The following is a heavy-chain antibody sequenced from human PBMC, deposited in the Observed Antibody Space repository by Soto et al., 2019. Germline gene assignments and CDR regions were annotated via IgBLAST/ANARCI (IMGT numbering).Heavy chain of an antibody. Sequence: SETLSLTCTVSGGSISSSSYYWGWIRQPPGKGLEWIGSIYYSGSTYYNPSLKSRVTISVDTSKNQFSLKLSSVTAADTAVYYGARGPGGVVITTMDVWGKGTTVTVSS. J-gene: IGHJ6*03. CDR1: GGSISSSSYY. CDR3: ARGPGGVVITTMDV. D-gene: IGHD3-3*01. V-gene: IGHV4-39*01. CDR2: IYYSGST.